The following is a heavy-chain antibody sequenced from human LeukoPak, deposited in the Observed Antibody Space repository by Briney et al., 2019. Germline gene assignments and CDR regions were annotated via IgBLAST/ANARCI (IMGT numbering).Heavy chain of an antibody. J-gene: IGHJ5*02. V-gene: IGHV4-30-2*01. Sequence: SETLSLTCAVSGGSISSGGYSWSWIRQPPGKGLEWIGYIYHSGSTYYNPSLKSRVTTSVDRSKNQFSLKLSSVTAADTAVYYCARQFSFNWFDPWGQGTLVTVSS. CDR2: IYHSGST. CDR1: GGSISSGGYS. CDR3: ARQFSFNWFDP.